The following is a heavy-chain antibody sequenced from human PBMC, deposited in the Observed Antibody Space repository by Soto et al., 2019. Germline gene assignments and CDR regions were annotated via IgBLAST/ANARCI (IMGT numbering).Heavy chain of an antibody. V-gene: IGHV5-51*01. D-gene: IGHD6-13*01. CDR2: IYPGDSAT. CDR1: GYSFTSYW. CDR3: ARTAAAGKYYYGVDV. Sequence: EVQLVQSGAEVKKPGESLKISCKGSGYSFTSYWIGWVRQMPGKGLEWMGIIYPGDSATRYSPSFQGQVTISADKSISTAYLQWSSLKASDTAIYYCARTAAAGKYYYGVDVWGQGTTVTVSS. J-gene: IGHJ6*02.